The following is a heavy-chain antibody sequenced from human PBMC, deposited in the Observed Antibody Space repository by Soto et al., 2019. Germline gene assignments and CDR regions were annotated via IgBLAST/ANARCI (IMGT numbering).Heavy chain of an antibody. CDR1: GYTFTSYG. CDR2: ISAYNGNT. Sequence: QVQLVQSGAEVKKPGASVKVSCKASGYTFTSYGISWVRQAPGQGLEWMGWISAYNGNTNYAQKLRGRVTMTTDTSTSTAYMELRSLRSADTAAYYCAVWGSLYSGTYRDYYYYGMDVWGQGTMVTVSS. CDR3: AVWGSLYSGTYRDYYYYGMDV. V-gene: IGHV1-18*01. J-gene: IGHJ6*02. D-gene: IGHD1-26*01.